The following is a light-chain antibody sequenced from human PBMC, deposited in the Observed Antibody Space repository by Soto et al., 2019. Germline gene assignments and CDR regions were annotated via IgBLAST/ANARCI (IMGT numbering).Light chain of an antibody. CDR1: QSVSSY. V-gene: IGKV3-11*01. J-gene: IGKJ4*01. CDR2: DAS. Sequence: EIVLTQSPATLSLSPGEGATLSCRASQSVSSYLAWYQQKPGQAPRLLIYDASIRATGIPARFSGRGSGTDCTRTISSLEPEDCAVYYGQQRSNWPYTFGGGTKVDIK. CDR3: QQRSNWPYT.